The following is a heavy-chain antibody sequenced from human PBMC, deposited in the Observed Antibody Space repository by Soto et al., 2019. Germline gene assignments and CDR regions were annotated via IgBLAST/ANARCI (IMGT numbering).Heavy chain of an antibody. D-gene: IGHD5-18*01. J-gene: IGHJ4*02. Sequence: EVQLLESGGGLVQPGGSLRLSCAASGFTFSSFALSWVRQAPEKGLEWVSAISGSGDGTDYADSVKGRFTISRDNSENTLYLQMNSLRAEDTAVYYCAGPGYSSQDYWGQGALVTVSS. CDR2: ISGSGDGT. CDR3: AGPGYSSQDY. CDR1: GFTFSSFA. V-gene: IGHV3-23*01.